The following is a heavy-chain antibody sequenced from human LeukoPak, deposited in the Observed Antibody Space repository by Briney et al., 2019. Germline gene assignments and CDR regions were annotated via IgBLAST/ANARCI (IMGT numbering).Heavy chain of an antibody. CDR1: GGSISSYF. CDR2: IYHSGST. CDR3: ARDGNPWNLDV. V-gene: IGHV4-59*01. D-gene: IGHD1-26*01. J-gene: IGHJ2*01. Sequence: PSETLSLTCTVSGGSISSYFWSWIRQPPGKGLEWIGNIYHSGSTNYNPSLKSRVTISVDTSKNQFSLRLSSVTAADTAVYYCARDGNPWNLDVWGRGTLVTVSS.